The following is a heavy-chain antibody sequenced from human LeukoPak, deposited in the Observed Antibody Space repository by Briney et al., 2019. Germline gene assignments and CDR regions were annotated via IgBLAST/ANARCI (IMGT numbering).Heavy chain of an antibody. CDR2: IYHSGST. Sequence: SETLSLTCTVSGGSISSGGYYWSWIRQPPGKGLEWIGYIYHSGSTYYNPSLKSRVTISVDRSKNQFPLKLSSVTAADTAVYYCASGTGSYYGYWGQGTLVTVSS. CDR1: GGSISSGGYY. D-gene: IGHD1-26*01. J-gene: IGHJ4*02. CDR3: ASGTGSYYGY. V-gene: IGHV4-30-2*01.